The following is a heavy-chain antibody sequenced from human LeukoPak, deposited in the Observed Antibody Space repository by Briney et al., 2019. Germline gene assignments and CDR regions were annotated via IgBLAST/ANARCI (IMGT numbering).Heavy chain of an antibody. Sequence: GESLKISCEGSGYRFTTYWIGWVRQMPGKGLEWMGIIYPGDSDTRYSPSFQGQVTISADKSISTAYLQWDSLKASDTAMYYCARLDLAAAGAGDYWGQGTLVTVSS. CDR3: ARLDLAAAGAGDY. CDR1: GYRFTTYW. J-gene: IGHJ4*02. D-gene: IGHD6-13*01. V-gene: IGHV5-51*01. CDR2: IYPGDSDT.